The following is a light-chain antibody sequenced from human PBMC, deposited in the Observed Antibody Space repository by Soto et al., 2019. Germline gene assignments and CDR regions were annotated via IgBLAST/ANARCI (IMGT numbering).Light chain of an antibody. CDR2: GAS. CDR3: QQYNTWPIT. CDR1: EIFSSN. V-gene: IGKV3-15*01. J-gene: IGKJ5*01. Sequence: IVMTQSPATLSVSPGESVTLSCRASEIFSSNLAWYQQRPGQAPRLLIYGASTRATDVPARFSASGSGTDFTLTISSLQSEDFVVYYCQQYNTWPITFGQGTRLEIK.